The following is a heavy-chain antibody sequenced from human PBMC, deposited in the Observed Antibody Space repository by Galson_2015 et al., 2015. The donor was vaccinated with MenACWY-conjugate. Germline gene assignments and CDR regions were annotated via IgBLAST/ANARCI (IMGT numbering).Heavy chain of an antibody. CDR1: GYNFATYW. CDR3: AGHSRGYSREKWYFDL. CDR2: IDPSDSYS. J-gene: IGHJ2*01. V-gene: IGHV5-10-1*01. Sequence: QSGAEVKKPGESLRISCKGSGYNFATYWINWVRQVPGKGLEWMGKIDPSDSYSNYSPSFQGHITISVDKSIGTAYLQWSSLKASDTAIYFCAGHSRGYSREKWYFDLWGRGTQVIVSS. D-gene: IGHD6-25*01.